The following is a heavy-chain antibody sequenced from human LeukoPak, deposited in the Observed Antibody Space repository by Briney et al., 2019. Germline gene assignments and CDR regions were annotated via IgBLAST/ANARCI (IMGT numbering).Heavy chain of an antibody. Sequence: PGGSLRLSCAAPGFTFSNYYMSWIRQAPGKGLVWVSYISSRSSNKYYADSVKGRFTISRDNAKNSLYLQMSSLRAEDTAIYYCAREGWDLNALDIWGQGTMVTVSP. CDR2: ISSRSSNK. V-gene: IGHV3-11*04. CDR1: GFTFSNYY. D-gene: IGHD1-26*01. J-gene: IGHJ3*02. CDR3: AREGWDLNALDI.